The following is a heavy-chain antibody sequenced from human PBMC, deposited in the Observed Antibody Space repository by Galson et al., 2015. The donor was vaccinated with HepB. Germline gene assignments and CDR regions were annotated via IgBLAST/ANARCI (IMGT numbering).Heavy chain of an antibody. D-gene: IGHD2-8*02. Sequence: SVKVSCKASGSTFSRNGIFWVRQAPGQGLEWMGWISTSNDRTNCAQNVRGRLALTTDTSTTTAYMELRSLRPDDTAVYYCARGHHGAVLDYWGQHTRVAASS. V-gene: IGHV1-18*01. CDR3: ARGHHGAVLDY. CDR1: GSTFSRNG. J-gene: IGHJ4*02. CDR2: ISTSNDRT.